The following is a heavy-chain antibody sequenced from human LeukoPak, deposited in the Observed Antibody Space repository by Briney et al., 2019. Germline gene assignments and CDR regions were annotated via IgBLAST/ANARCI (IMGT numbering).Heavy chain of an antibody. Sequence: SETLSLTCTVSGGSISSGSYYWSWIRQPAGKGLEWIGRIYTSGSTNYNPSLKSRVTISVDTSKNQFSLKLSSVTAADTAVYYCARGWGYYEYYMDVWGKGTTVTISS. CDR3: ARGWGYYEYYMDV. V-gene: IGHV4-61*02. D-gene: IGHD3-22*01. J-gene: IGHJ6*03. CDR2: IYTSGST. CDR1: GGSISSGSYY.